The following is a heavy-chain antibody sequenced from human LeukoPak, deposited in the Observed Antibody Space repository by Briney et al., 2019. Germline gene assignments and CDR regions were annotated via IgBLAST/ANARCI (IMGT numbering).Heavy chain of an antibody. CDR1: GLTFSSYA. Sequence: PGRSLRLSCAASGLTFSSYAMHWVRQAPGKGLEWVAVISYDGSNKYYADSVKGRFTISRDNSKNTLYLQMNSLRAEDTAVYYCATTHASSYWGQGTLVTVSS. V-gene: IGHV3-30-3*01. CDR3: ATTHASSY. D-gene: IGHD6-13*01. J-gene: IGHJ4*02. CDR2: ISYDGSNK.